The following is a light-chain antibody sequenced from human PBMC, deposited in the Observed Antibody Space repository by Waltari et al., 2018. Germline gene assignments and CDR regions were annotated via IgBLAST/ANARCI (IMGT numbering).Light chain of an antibody. V-gene: IGKV3-15*01. Sequence: MTQSPVTLSVSPGERATLSCRASQSVSSNLAWYQQKPGQAPRLLIYGASTRATDSPARFSGSGSGTDFTLTISNMQSEDFAVYYCQQYKNWFWTFGQGTKVEI. J-gene: IGKJ1*01. CDR3: QQYKNWFWT. CDR1: QSVSSN. CDR2: GAS.